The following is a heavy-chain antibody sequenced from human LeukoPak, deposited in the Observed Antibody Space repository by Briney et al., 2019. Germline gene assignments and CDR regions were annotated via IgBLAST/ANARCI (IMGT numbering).Heavy chain of an antibody. CDR2: TRNKANSYTT. CDR1: GFTFSSYG. Sequence: PGGSLRLSCAASGFTFSSYGMSWVRQAPGKGLEWVGRTRNKANSYTTEYAASVKGRFTISRDDSKNSLYLQMNSLKTEDTAVYYCARVGGGNSGSYSADYWGQGTLVTVSS. D-gene: IGHD1-26*01. V-gene: IGHV3-72*01. J-gene: IGHJ4*02. CDR3: ARVGGGNSGSYSADY.